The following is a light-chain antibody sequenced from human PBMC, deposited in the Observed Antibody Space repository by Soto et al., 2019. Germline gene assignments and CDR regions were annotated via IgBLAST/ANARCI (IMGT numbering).Light chain of an antibody. J-gene: IGLJ3*02. V-gene: IGLV2-11*01. CDR1: SSDVGGYNY. CDR3: YSSAGSFYLV. CDR2: EVT. Sequence: QSALTQPRSVSGSPGQTVTISCTGTSSDVGGYNYVSWYQQHPGKAPKVLIYEVTKRPSGVPDRFSGSKSGNTASLTISGLQAEDEAYYYSYSSAGSFYLVFGGGTKLTVL.